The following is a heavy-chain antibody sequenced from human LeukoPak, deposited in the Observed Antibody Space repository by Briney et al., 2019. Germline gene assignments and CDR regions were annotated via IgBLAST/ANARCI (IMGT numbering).Heavy chain of an antibody. CDR3: ARDEGALNW. V-gene: IGHV6-1*01. CDR1: GDSVSNNSVA. CDR2: TYYRSKWYN. Sequence: PSQTLSLTCAISGDSVSNNSVAWNWIRHSPSRGLEWLGRTYYRSKWYNDYAVSVKSRITINPEAAKNQFSLQLNSVTPEDTAVYYCARDEGALNWWGQGTLVTVSS. D-gene: IGHD1-20*01. J-gene: IGHJ4*02.